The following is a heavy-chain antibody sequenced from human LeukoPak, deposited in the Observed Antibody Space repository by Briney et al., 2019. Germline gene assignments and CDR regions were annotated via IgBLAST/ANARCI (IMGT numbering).Heavy chain of an antibody. J-gene: IGHJ4*02. CDR1: GGSISSSNW. V-gene: IGHV4-4*02. CDR2: IYYSGST. Sequence: SGSLSLTCVVSGGSISSSNWWSWVRQSPGKGLEWIGEIYYSGSTNYNPSLKSRVTISVDTSKNQFALKLSSVTAADTAVYYCARVLTYCGGDYYSPSKTTDFDYWGQGTLVTVSS. D-gene: IGHD2-21*01. CDR3: ARVLTYCGGDYYSPSKTTDFDY.